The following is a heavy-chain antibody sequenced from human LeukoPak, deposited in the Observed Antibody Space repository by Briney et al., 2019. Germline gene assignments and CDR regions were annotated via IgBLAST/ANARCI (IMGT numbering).Heavy chain of an antibody. CDR3: AKDKNAVCSRTCRSEFDF. V-gene: IGHV3-64*01. J-gene: IGHJ4*02. CDR2: ISCNGGST. Sequence: PGGSLRLSCAASGFTFSSYAMHWVRQAPGKGLEYVSAISCNGGSTSYANSVKGRFSISRDNSKNTLYLQMASLRAEDMAVYYCAKDKNAVCSRTCRSEFDFWGRGTLVTVSS. CDR1: GFTFSSYA. D-gene: IGHD2-2*01.